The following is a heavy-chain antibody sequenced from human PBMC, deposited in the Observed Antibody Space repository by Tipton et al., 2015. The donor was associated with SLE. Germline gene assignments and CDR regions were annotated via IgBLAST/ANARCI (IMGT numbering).Heavy chain of an antibody. V-gene: IGHV4-34*01. CDR1: GGSFSDYY. D-gene: IGHD1/OR15-1a*01. CDR2: ISDSGSA. Sequence: TLSLTCAVYGGSFSDYYWNWIRQPPGKGLEWIGEISDSGSAYYNPSLESRVSISVDTSRNQFSLKVNSVTAADTAVYYCARENSRKGFDIWGQGTMVTVSS. CDR3: ARENSRKGFDI. J-gene: IGHJ3*02.